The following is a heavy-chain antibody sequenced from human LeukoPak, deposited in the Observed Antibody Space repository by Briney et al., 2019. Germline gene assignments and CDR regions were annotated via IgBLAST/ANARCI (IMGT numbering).Heavy chain of an antibody. CDR3: AKDLRPDGVDNFDH. Sequence: GGSLRLSCAASGFKFNSYTMNWVRQAPGKGLQWVATILASGSPTYYADSVKGRFIISRDNSKNTVYLQMNSLRVEDTAIYYCAKDLRPDGVDNFDHWGQGILVTVSS. D-gene: IGHD2-8*01. CDR1: GFKFNSYT. J-gene: IGHJ4*02. V-gene: IGHV3-23*01. CDR2: ILASGSPT.